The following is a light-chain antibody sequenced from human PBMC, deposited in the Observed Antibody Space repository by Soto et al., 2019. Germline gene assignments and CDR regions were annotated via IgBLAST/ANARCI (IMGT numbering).Light chain of an antibody. CDR3: QQYDNLPIT. J-gene: IGKJ5*01. CDR1: QDISNY. CDR2: GAS. V-gene: IGKV1-33*01. Sequence: DIQMTQSPSSLSPSVADRVTITCQASQDISNYLNWYQQKPGKAPKLLIYGASNLETGVPSRFSGSGSGTDFTFTISSLQPEDIATYYCQQYDNLPITFGQGTRLKIK.